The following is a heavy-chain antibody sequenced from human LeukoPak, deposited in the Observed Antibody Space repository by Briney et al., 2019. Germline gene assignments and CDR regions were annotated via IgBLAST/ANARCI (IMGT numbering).Heavy chain of an antibody. D-gene: IGHD3-3*01. J-gene: IGHJ4*02. CDR2: IYSGGST. Sequence: GGSLKLSCAASGFTVSSNYMSWVRQAPGKGLEWVSVIYSGGSTYYADSVKGRFTISRDNSKNTLYPQMNSLRAEDTVVYYCARDFWSGYYYWGQGTLVTVSS. CDR1: GFTVSSNY. V-gene: IGHV3-66*02. CDR3: ARDFWSGYYY.